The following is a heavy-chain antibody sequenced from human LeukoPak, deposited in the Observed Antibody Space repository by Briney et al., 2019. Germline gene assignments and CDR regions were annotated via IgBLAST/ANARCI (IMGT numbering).Heavy chain of an antibody. CDR1: GFTFDDYG. CDR2: INWNGGST. Sequence: PGGSLRLSCAASGFTFDDYGMSWVRQALGKGLEWVSGINWNGGSTGYADSVKGRFTISRDNAKNSLYLQMNSLRAEDAALYYCARNDYYDSSGYYYVDPHYFDYWGQGTLVTVSS. J-gene: IGHJ4*02. CDR3: ARNDYYDSSGYYYVDPHYFDY. D-gene: IGHD3-22*01. V-gene: IGHV3-20*04.